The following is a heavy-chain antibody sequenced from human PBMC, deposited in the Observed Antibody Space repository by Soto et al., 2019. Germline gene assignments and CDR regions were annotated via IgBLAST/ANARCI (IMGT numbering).Heavy chain of an antibody. Sequence: QVQLVQSGAEVKKPGASVKVACKASGITYTTYAIHWVRKAPGQGLEWMGWINTGNGNTRYSQRFQGRVNLTTDTSASTAYMDVSSLPSEDTAVYYCARAISGYVSWGQGTLITVSS. CDR3: ARAISGYVS. CDR1: GITYTTYA. J-gene: IGHJ5*02. CDR2: INTGNGNT. V-gene: IGHV1-3*04. D-gene: IGHD5-12*01.